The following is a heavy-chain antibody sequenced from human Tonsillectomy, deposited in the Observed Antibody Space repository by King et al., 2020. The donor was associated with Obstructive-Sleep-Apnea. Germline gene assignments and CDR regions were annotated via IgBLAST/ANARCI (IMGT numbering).Heavy chain of an antibody. J-gene: IGHJ4*02. CDR3: ARDQMVRGVPFDY. CDR1: GGSISIGDYY. Sequence: QLQESGPGLVKPSQTLSLTCTVSGGSISIGDYYWSWIRQPPGKGLECIGYIYYSGGTYYNPSLKSRVTISIDTSKNQFSLKLSSVTAADTAVYYCARDQMVRGVPFDYWGQGTLVTVSS. D-gene: IGHD3-10*01. CDR2: IYYSGGT. V-gene: IGHV4-30-4*01.